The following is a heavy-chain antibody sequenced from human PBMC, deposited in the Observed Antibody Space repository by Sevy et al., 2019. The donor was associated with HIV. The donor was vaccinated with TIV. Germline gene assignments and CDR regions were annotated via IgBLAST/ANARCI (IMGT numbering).Heavy chain of an antibody. V-gene: IGHV1-2*02. CDR3: ARDRRLRGYSYGSFDY. Sequence: ASVKVSCKASGYTVTGQYIHWVRQAPGRGLEWMGWINPNSGGTNHVQEIQGRVTMTRDTSISTAYMELRELKSDDTAIYYCARDRRLRGYSYGSFDYWGQGTLVTVSS. D-gene: IGHD5-18*01. J-gene: IGHJ4*02. CDR1: GYTVTGQY. CDR2: INPNSGGT.